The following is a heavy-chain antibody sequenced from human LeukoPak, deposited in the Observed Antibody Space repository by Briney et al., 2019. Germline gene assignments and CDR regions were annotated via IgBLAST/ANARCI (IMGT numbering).Heavy chain of an antibody. CDR3: AKDRPNFYENSGHYYRRDGDS. J-gene: IGHJ5*01. CDR2: ISSSSSYI. Sequence: GGSLRLSCAASGFTFSSYSMNWVRPAPGKGLEWVSSISSSSSYIYYADSVKGRFTISRDNAKNSLYLQMNSLRAEDTAIYYCAKDRPNFYENSGHYYRRDGDSWGQGTLVTVSS. CDR1: GFTFSSYS. D-gene: IGHD3-22*01. V-gene: IGHV3-21*04.